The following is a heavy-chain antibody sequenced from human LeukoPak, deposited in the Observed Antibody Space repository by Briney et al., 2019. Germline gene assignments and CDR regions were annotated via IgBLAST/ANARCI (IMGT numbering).Heavy chain of an antibody. J-gene: IGHJ4*02. CDR2: IHTSGST. D-gene: IGHD2-15*01. CDR1: GGSISSYY. CDR3: WSERVVAAYSYY. Sequence: SETLCLTCTFSGGSISSYYWSWVRQPAGKGLEWIGRIHTSGSTNYNPSLKGRFTMSVATSKNLFSLKLNSVTAADTAVYYCWSERVVAAYSYYWGQGILATVSS. V-gene: IGHV4-4*07.